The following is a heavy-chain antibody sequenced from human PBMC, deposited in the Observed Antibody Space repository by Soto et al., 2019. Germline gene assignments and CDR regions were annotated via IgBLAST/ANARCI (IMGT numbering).Heavy chain of an antibody. D-gene: IGHD2-2*01. CDR3: ARVVPAAMPNNWFDP. V-gene: IGHV4-31*03. J-gene: IGHJ5*02. Sequence: SETLSLTCTVSGGSISSGGYYWSWIRQHPGKGLEWIGYIYYSGSTYYNPSLKSRVTISVDTPKNQFSLKLSSVTAADTAVYYCARVVPAAMPNNWFDPWGQGTLVTVSS. CDR1: GGSISSGGYY. CDR2: IYYSGST.